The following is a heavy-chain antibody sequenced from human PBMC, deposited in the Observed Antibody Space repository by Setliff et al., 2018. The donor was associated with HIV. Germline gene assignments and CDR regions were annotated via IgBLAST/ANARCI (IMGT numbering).Heavy chain of an antibody. V-gene: IGHV3-7*01. CDR2: IKHEGSER. CDR3: AKDRWCGKPYYFDY. Sequence: GGSLRLSCAASGFTFSTYWMNWVRQAPGKGLEWVASIKHEGSERYYVDSVKGRFTISSDNSKNTLYQKMNSLRAEDTAVYYCAKDRWCGKPYYFDYWGQGTLVTVSS. J-gene: IGHJ4*02. CDR1: GFTFSTYW. D-gene: IGHD2-8*02.